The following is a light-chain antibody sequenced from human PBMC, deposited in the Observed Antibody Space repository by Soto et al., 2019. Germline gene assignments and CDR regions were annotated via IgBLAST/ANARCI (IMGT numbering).Light chain of an antibody. J-gene: IGKJ5*01. CDR1: QDISNL. CDR2: GAY. CDR3: QQASSFPIT. V-gene: IGKV1-12*01. Sequence: DIQMTQSPSSVSASVGDRVTITCRASQDISNLLGWYQQKPGTAPKLLIYGAYYLQSGVPLRFSGSGSGTFFTLTIISLQPEDFATYYCQQASSFPITFGQGTRLEI.